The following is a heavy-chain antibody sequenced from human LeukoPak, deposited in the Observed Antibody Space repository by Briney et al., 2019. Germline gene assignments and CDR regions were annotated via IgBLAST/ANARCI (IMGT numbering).Heavy chain of an antibody. V-gene: IGHV1-46*01. CDR1: GYTFTSYY. D-gene: IGHD3-16*02. CDR2: INPSGGST. CDR3: ARERLGELSLDY. Sequence: RASVKVSCKASGYTFTSYYINWVRQAPGQGLEWMGIINPSGGSTTYARKFQGRVTMTADTSTSTVYMELRSLTSEDTAVYYCARERLGELSLDYWGQGTLVTVSS. J-gene: IGHJ4*02.